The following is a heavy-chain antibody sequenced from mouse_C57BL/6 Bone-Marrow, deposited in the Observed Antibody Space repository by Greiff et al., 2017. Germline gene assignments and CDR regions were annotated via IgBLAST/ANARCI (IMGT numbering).Heavy chain of an antibody. J-gene: IGHJ1*03. CDR3: ARRGGGLLSYWYFDV. V-gene: IGHV5-17*01. D-gene: IGHD1-1*01. Sequence: EVKLMESGGGLVKPGGSLTLSCAASGFTFSDYGMHWVRQAPEKGLEWVAYISSGSSTIYYADTVKGRFTLSRDNAKNTLVLQMTRLRVENTAMYYCARRGGGLLSYWYFDVWGTGTTVTVSS. CDR1: GFTFSDYG. CDR2: ISSGSSTI.